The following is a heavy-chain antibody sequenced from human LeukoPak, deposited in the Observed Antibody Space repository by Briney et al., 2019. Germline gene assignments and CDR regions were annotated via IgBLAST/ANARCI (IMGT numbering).Heavy chain of an antibody. CDR3: ARSTVGVSYYYGMDV. V-gene: IGHV4-59*08. Sequence: SETLSLTCTVSGGSISSYYWSWIRQPPGKGLEWIGYIYYSGSTNYNPSLKSRVTISVDTSKNQFSLKLSSVTAADTAVYYCARSTVGVSYYYGMDVWGQGTTVTLSS. D-gene: IGHD2-21*01. J-gene: IGHJ6*02. CDR2: IYYSGST. CDR1: GGSISSYY.